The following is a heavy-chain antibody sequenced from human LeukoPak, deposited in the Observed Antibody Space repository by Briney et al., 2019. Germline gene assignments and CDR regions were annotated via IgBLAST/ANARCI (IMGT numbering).Heavy chain of an antibody. CDR1: GFTFSSYA. D-gene: IGHD6-13*01. Sequence: GGSLRLSCAASGFTFSSYAMSWVRQAPGKGLEWVSGISGSGGNTYCADSVKGRFTISRDNSKNTLYLQMNSLRAEDTAVYYCAKVAGYSSTPEDYWGQGTLVTVSS. V-gene: IGHV3-23*01. J-gene: IGHJ4*02. CDR2: ISGSGGNT. CDR3: AKVAGYSSTPEDY.